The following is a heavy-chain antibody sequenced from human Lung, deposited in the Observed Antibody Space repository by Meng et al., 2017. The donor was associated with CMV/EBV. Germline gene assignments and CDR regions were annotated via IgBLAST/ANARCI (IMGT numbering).Heavy chain of an antibody. CDR3: ARTRIEVEPDGRKIKYYNYGMEV. J-gene: IGHJ6*02. D-gene: IGHD2-2*01. CDR1: GYTFTTYD. CDR2: MNPNSGNT. Sequence: ASVKVSXKASGYTFTTYDINWVRQATGQGLEWMGWMNPNSGNTGYAQKFQGRVTLTRVTSISTAYMELSSLTSDDTAVYYCARTRIEVEPDGRKIKYYNYGMEVWGQGTXVTVSS. V-gene: IGHV1-8*01.